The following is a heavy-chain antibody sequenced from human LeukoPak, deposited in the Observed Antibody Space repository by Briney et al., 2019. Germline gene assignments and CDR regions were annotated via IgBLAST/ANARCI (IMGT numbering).Heavy chain of an antibody. V-gene: IGHV4-59*08. CDR2: LLHSGAT. CDR1: GGSIGSHY. Sequence: SETLSLTCTVSGGSIGSHYWTWIRQPPGKGLEWIVNLLHSGATYYHPSLKSRVTISVDTSKNRFSLTLSSVTTADTAFYYCARVGSSNTHYGYWGPGTLVTVSS. D-gene: IGHD3-16*01. CDR3: ARVGSSNTHYGY. J-gene: IGHJ4*02.